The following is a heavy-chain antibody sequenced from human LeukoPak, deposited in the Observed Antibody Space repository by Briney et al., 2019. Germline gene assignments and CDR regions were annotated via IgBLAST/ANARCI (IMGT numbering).Heavy chain of an antibody. J-gene: IGHJ4*02. CDR2: INPNSGGT. CDR3: ARYRYYDILTGYYIGYFDY. Sequence: ASVKVSCKASGYTFTGYYMHWVRQAPGQGLEWMGRINPNSGGTNYAQKFQGRVTMTRDTSISTAYMELSRLRYDDTAVYYCARYRYYDILTGYYIGYFDYWGQGTLVTVSS. D-gene: IGHD3-9*01. V-gene: IGHV1-2*06. CDR1: GYTFTGYY.